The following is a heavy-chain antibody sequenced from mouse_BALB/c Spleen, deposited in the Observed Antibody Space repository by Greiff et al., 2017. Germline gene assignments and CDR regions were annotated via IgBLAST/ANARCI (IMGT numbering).Heavy chain of an antibody. J-gene: IGHJ3*01. D-gene: IGHD1-2*01. CDR1: GYAFSSYW. CDR2: IYPGDGDT. V-gene: IGHV1-80*01. Sequence: QVQLQQSGAELVRPGSSVKISCKASGYAFSSYWMNWVKQRPGQGLEWIGQIYPGDGDTNYNGKFKGKATLTADKSSSTAYMQLSSLTSEDSAVYFCAREPTTATAWFAYWGQGTLVTVSA. CDR3: AREPTTATAWFAY.